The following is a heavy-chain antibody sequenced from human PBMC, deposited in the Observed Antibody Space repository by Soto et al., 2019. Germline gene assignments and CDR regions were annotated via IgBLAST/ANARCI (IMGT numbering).Heavy chain of an antibody. Sequence: KASETLSLTCAVSGGFISSGGYSWSWIRQPPGKGLGWIGYIYRSGNTYYNPSLKSRVTISVDRSKNQFSLKLSSVTAADTAVYYCARGDIGAMDVWGQGTTVTVSS. J-gene: IGHJ6*02. CDR3: ARGDIGAMDV. CDR2: IYRSGNT. CDR1: GGFISSGGYS. V-gene: IGHV4-30-2*01.